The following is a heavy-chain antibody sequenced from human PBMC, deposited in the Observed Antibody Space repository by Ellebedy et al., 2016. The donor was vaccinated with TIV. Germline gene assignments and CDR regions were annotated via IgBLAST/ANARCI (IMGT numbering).Heavy chain of an antibody. Sequence: PGGSLRLSCAASGFTFSTYWMSWVRQAPGKGLEWVANINQDGSEKYYVDSVEGRFTISRDNAKNSLYLQMTSLRAEDTAVYYCAVRGRMFDFWGQGTLVTVSS. CDR1: GFTFSTYW. CDR2: INQDGSEK. V-gene: IGHV3-7*03. D-gene: IGHD2-15*01. CDR3: AVRGRMFDF. J-gene: IGHJ4*02.